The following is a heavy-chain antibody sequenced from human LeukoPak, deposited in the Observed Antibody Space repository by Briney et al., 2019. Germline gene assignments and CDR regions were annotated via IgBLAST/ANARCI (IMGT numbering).Heavy chain of an antibody. V-gene: IGHV3-30*02. CDR1: GFTLSTYD. CDR2: IRYDGLKK. Sequence: PGGSLRLSCATSGFTLSTYDMHWVRQAPGKGLEWVAHIRYDGLKKRYADSVRGRVTVSRDNSKNTLYLQMNSLRAEDTAVYYCAKDRETFSSYGYSDYWGQGTLVPVSS. CDR3: AKDRETFSSYGYSDY. J-gene: IGHJ4*02. D-gene: IGHD2-21*01.